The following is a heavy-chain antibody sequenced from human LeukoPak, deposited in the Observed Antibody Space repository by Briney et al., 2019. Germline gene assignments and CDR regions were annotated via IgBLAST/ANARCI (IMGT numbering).Heavy chain of an antibody. CDR1: GFTFSNYA. D-gene: IGHD3-9*01. CDR3: ARMVSAAAVRKYDILTGYPAYMDV. Sequence: PGGSLRLSCAASGFTFSNYAMRWVRQAPGKGLEWVSGISGSGDSTYYADSVKGRFTISRDNSKNTLYLQMNSLRAEDTAVYYCARMVSAAAVRKYDILTGYPAYMDVWGKGTTVTISS. V-gene: IGHV3-23*01. CDR2: ISGSGDST. J-gene: IGHJ6*03.